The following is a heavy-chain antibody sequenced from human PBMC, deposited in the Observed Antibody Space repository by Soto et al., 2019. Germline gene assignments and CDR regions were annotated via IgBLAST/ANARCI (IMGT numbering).Heavy chain of an antibody. V-gene: IGHV3-30-3*01. J-gene: IGHJ4*02. CDR3: AREVGSSWYVPLVDRHPPNHY. CDR1: GFTFSSYA. D-gene: IGHD6-13*01. Sequence: GSLRLSCAASGFTFSSYAMHWVRQAPGKGLEWVAVISYDGSNKYYADSVKGRFTISRDNSKNTLYLQMNSLRAEDTAVYYCAREVGSSWYVPLVDRHPPNHYWCPGPRVTVSS. CDR2: ISYDGSNK.